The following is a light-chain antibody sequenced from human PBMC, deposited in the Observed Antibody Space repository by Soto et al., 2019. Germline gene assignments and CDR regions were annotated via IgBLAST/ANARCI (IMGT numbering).Light chain of an antibody. CDR2: GAS. J-gene: IGKJ1*01. V-gene: IGKV3-20*01. CDR1: QSVSKNY. CDR3: QPYGSSAT. Sequence: EMVLTQSRRNLSLTPGARATLSCTASQSVSKNYLAWYQQKPGQAPRLLIYGASNRATGIPDRFSVIGSGTDFTLPISRMEPEDLAVDDCQPYGSSATFVQGTKVDIK.